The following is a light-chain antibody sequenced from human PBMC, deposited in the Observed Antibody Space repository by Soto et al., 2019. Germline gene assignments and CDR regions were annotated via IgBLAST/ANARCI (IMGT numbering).Light chain of an antibody. CDR1: SSDVGNYNY. CDR3: CSFAGSPDV. CDR2: DVS. J-gene: IGLJ1*01. V-gene: IGLV2-11*01. Sequence: QSALTQPRSVSGSPGQSVTISCTGTSSDVGNYNYVSWYQHRPGKAPKLMISDVSKRPSGVPDRFSGSKSGNTASLTISGLQAEDEADYYCCSFAGSPDVFGTGTKLTVL.